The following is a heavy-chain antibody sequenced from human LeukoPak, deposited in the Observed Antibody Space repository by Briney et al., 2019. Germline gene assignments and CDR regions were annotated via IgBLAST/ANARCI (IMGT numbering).Heavy chain of an antibody. CDR3: ARARYANAWYAFDI. V-gene: IGHV4-59*02. CDR2: LSHSGSS. CDR1: GGSVSSYY. J-gene: IGHJ3*02. Sequence: PSETLSLTCTVSGGSVSSYYWSWIRRPPGRGLEWIAYLSHSGSSDSNPSLTSRVTTLVDSSKNQFSLKLTSVTAADTAVYYCARARYANAWYAFDIWGHGTMVTVSS. D-gene: IGHD2-2*01.